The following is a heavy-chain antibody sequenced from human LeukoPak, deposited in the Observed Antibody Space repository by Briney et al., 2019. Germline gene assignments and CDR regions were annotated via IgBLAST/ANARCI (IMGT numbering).Heavy chain of an antibody. CDR2: IYYSGST. CDR3: ARGYSSSPDY. D-gene: IGHD6-6*01. J-gene: IGHJ4*02. V-gene: IGHV4-39*01. CDR1: GGSISSSSYY. Sequence: SETLSLTCTVSGGSISSSSYYWGWIRQPPGKGLEWIGSIYYSGSTYYNPSLKSRVTISVDTSKNQFSLKLSSVTAADTAVYYCARGYSSSPDYWGQGTLVTVSS.